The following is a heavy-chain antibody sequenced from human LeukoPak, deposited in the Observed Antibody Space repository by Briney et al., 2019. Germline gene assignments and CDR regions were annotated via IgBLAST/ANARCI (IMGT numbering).Heavy chain of an antibody. CDR3: ARDREYSETYCDY. CDR2: IWYDGSKK. J-gene: IGHJ4*02. CDR1: GFTFSSYG. D-gene: IGHD1-26*01. V-gene: IGHV3-33*01. Sequence: GGSLRLSCATSGFTFSSYGTHWVRQAPGKGLEWVAVIWYDGSKKYYADSVKGRFTISRDNSKNTLYMQINSLRTDDTGVYYCARDREYSETYCDYWGQGTLVTVSS.